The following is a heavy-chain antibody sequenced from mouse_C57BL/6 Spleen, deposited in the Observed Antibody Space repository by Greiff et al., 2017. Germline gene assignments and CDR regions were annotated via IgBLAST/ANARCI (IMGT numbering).Heavy chain of an antibody. CDR2: INPSTGGT. CDR3: ARVGYCCNYAIDY. CDR1: GYSFTGYY. V-gene: IGHV1-42*01. Sequence: VQLQQSGPELVKPGASVKISCKASGYSFTGYYMNWVKQSPEKSLEWIGEINPSTGGTTYDQKLQAKATLTVDTSSSTASLQLQSLTSEDTAVYYCARVGYCCNYAIDYWGQGTSVTVSS. J-gene: IGHJ4*01. D-gene: IGHD2-3*01.